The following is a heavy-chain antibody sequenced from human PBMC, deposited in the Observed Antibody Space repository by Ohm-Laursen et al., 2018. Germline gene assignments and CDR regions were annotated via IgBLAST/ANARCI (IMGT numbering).Heavy chain of an antibody. J-gene: IGHJ5*02. CDR3: ARGGRGSSEYNWFDP. CDR1: GDSVSNYY. D-gene: IGHD1-26*01. CDR2: MHSSGST. V-gene: IGHV4-59*02. Sequence: SDTLSLTCTVSGDSVSNYYWNWIRQPPGKGLEWIGYMHSSGSTNYNPSLMGRVSISIDTSENQVSLSLSSVMAADMAVYYCARGGRGSSEYNWFDPWGQGTLVTVSS.